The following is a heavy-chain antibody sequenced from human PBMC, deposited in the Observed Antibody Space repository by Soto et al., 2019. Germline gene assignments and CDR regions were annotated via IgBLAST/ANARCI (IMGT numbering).Heavy chain of an antibody. CDR2: IKYSGTT. V-gene: IGHV4-39*07. D-gene: IGHD2-8*02. CDR3: ARVRGLGVVSPYFDY. Sequence: PSETMSLTCTVSGGSISSRSGRWGWIRQPPGKGLEWIASIKYSGTTFYNPSLKSRVTISIETSSYRFSLRLKSVTATDTAVYYCARVRGLGVVSPYFDYWGQGALVTVSS. J-gene: IGHJ4*02. CDR1: GGSISSRSGR.